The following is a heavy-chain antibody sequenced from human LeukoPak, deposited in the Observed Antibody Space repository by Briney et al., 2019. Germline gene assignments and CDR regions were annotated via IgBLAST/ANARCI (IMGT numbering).Heavy chain of an antibody. CDR2: ISWNSGSI. V-gene: IGHV3-9*03. J-gene: IGHJ4*02. Sequence: GGSLRLSCAASGFTFDDYAMHWVRQAPGKGLEWVSGISWNSGSIGYADSVKGRFTISRDNAKNSLYLQMNSLRAEDMALYYCAKASYSGSYYYFDYWGQGTLVTVSS. CDR1: GFTFDDYA. CDR3: AKASYSGSYYYFDY. D-gene: IGHD1-26*01.